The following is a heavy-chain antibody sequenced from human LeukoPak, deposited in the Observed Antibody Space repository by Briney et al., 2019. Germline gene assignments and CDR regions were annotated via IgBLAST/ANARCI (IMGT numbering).Heavy chain of an antibody. D-gene: IGHD6-13*01. Sequence: KPSETLSLTCTVSGGSISSYYWSWIRQPAGKGLEWIGRIYTSGSTNYNPSLKSRVTMSVDTSKNQFSLKLSSVTAADTAVYYCARDSRAAAGPNWFDRWGQGTLVTVSS. CDR1: GGSISSYY. CDR2: IYTSGST. V-gene: IGHV4-4*07. J-gene: IGHJ5*02. CDR3: ARDSRAAAGPNWFDR.